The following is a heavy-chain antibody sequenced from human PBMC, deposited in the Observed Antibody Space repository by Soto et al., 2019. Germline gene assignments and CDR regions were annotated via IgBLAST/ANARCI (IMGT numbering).Heavy chain of an antibody. J-gene: IGHJ5*02. CDR3: ARWVVVAANFDP. CDR1: GFSISSSSYY. V-gene: IGHV4-39*01. Sequence: SETLSLTCAFYGFSISSSSYYWGWIRQPPGKGLEWIGSIYYSGSTYYNPSLKSRVTISVDTSKNQFSLKLSSVTAADTAVYYCARWVVVAANFDPWGQGTLVTVSS. CDR2: IYYSGST. D-gene: IGHD2-15*01.